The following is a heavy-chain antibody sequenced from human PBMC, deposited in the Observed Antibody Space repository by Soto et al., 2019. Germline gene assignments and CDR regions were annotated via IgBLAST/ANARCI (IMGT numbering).Heavy chain of an antibody. CDR3: ATDQRADSSNDAFDI. J-gene: IGHJ3*02. CDR2: FDPEDGET. Sequence: ASVKVSCKVSGYTLTELSMHWVRQAPGKGLEWMGGFDPEDGETIYAQKFQGRVTMTEDTSTDTAYMELSSLRSEDPAVYYCATDQRADSSNDAFDIWGQGTMVTV. CDR1: GYTLTELS. D-gene: IGHD3-22*01. V-gene: IGHV1-24*01.